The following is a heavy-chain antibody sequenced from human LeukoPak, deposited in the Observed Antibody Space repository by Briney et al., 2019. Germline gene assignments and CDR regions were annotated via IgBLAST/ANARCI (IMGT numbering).Heavy chain of an antibody. D-gene: IGHD6-13*01. V-gene: IGHV4-59*01. CDR2: IYYSGST. CDR1: GGSISSYY. Sequence: SETLSLTCTVSGGSISSYYWSWIRQPPGKGLEWIGYIYYSGSTNYNPSLKSRVTISVDTSKNQFSLKLSSVTAADTAVYYCARTSSSWPYYYYYMDVWGKGTTVTVSS. CDR3: ARTSSSWPYYYYYMDV. J-gene: IGHJ6*03.